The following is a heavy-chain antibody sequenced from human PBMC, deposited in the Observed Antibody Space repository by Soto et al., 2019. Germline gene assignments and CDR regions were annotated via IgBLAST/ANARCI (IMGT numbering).Heavy chain of an antibody. CDR3: ARGSPCSTTTCSLNEVWFDP. D-gene: IGHD1-1*01. Sequence: QVQLLQSGAELKRPGSSVTVSCKASGETFSTFAITWVRQAPGHGPAWMGGIIPLFGTAHYARRFEDRVTMTADESTSTAYKELRSLTSEDTAIYYWARGSPCSTTTCSLNEVWFDPWGQGTLVTVST. V-gene: IGHV1-69*01. CDR1: GETFSTFA. CDR2: IIPLFGTA. J-gene: IGHJ5*02.